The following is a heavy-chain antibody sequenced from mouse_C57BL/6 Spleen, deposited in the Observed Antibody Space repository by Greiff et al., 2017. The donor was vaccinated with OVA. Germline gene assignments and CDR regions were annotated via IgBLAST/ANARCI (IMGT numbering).Heavy chain of an antibody. CDR1: GFTFSSYT. D-gene: IGHD2-3*01. V-gene: IGHV5-9*01. CDR3: ARQNGYYGVRYFDV. Sequence: EVQGVESGGGLVKPGGSLKLSCAASGFTFSSYTMSWVRQTPEKRLEWVATISGGGGNTYYPDSVKGRFTISRDNAKNTLYLQMSSLRSEDTALYYCARQNGYYGVRYFDVWGTGTTVTVSS. J-gene: IGHJ1*03. CDR2: ISGGGGNT.